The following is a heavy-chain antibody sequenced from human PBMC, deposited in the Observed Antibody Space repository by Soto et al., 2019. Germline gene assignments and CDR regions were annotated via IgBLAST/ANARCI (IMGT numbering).Heavy chain of an antibody. D-gene: IGHD5-12*01. CDR3: ARDIVATPTQGRYYYYGMDV. CDR1: GYTFTSYG. CDR2: ISAYNGNT. V-gene: IGHV1-18*04. J-gene: IGHJ6*02. Sequence: QVQLVQSGAEVKKPGASVKVSCKASGYTFTSYGISWVRQAPGQGLERMGWISAYNGNTNYAQKLQGRGTMTTDTSTSTAYMELRSLRSDDTAVYYCARDIVATPTQGRYYYYGMDVWGQGTTVTVSS.